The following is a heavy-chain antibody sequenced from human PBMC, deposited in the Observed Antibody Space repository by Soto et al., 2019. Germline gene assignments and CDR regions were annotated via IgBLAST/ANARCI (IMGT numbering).Heavy chain of an antibody. CDR3: ARGIESDAFDI. CDR1: GGSISSGGYY. V-gene: IGHV4-31*03. J-gene: IGHJ3*02. CDR2: IYYSGST. Sequence: SETLSLTCTVSGGSISSGGYYWSWIRQHPGKGLEWIGYIYYSGSTYYNPSLKSRVTISVDTSKNQFSLKLSSVTAADTAVYYCARGIESDAFDIWGQGTMVTVSS.